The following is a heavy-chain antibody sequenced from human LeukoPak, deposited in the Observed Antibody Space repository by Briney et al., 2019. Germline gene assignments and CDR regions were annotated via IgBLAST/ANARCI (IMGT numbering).Heavy chain of an antibody. J-gene: IGHJ4*02. CDR3: AKGARSSSGYTTD. V-gene: IGHV3-43D*03. Sequence: GGSLRLSCAASGFTFDDYAMHWVRQAPGKGLEWVSLISWDGGGTYYADTVKGRFTISRDNAKNSLFLQMNSLKTEDTAFYYCAKGARSSSGYTTDWGQGILVTVSS. D-gene: IGHD3-22*01. CDR1: GFTFDDYA. CDR2: ISWDGGGT.